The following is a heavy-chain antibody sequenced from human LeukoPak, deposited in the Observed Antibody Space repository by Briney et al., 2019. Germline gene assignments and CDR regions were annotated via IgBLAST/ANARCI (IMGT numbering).Heavy chain of an antibody. V-gene: IGHV4-34*01. CDR1: GGSFSGYY. Sequence: PSETLSLTCAVYGGSFSGYYWSWIRQPPGKGLEWIGETNHSGSTNYNPSLKSRVTISVDTSKNQFSLKLSSVTAADTAVYYCARNGGNSVLNWFDPWGQGTLVTVSS. J-gene: IGHJ5*02. CDR2: TNHSGST. CDR3: ARNGGNSVLNWFDP. D-gene: IGHD4-23*01.